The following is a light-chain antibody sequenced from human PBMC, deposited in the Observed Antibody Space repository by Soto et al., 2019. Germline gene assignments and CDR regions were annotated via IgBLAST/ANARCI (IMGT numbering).Light chain of an antibody. CDR3: CSYAGSSTLV. J-gene: IGLJ2*01. V-gene: IGLV2-23*01. CDR1: SSDVGSYNL. CDR2: EGS. Sequence: QSALTQPASVSGSPGQSITISCTGTSSDVGSYNLVSWYQQHPGKAPKLMIYEGSKRPSGVSNRFSGSKSGNTASLTISGXXXXXXADYYCCSYAGSSTLVFGGGTKLTVL.